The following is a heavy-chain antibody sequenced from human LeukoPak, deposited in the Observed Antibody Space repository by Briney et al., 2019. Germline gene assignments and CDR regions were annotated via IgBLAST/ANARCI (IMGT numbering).Heavy chain of an antibody. J-gene: IGHJ6*04. CDR2: IIPIFGTA. CDR3: ARDGFGYYGMDV. Sequence: ASVKVSCKASGYTFTSYGISWVRQAPGQGLEWMGGIIPIFGTANYAQKFQGRVTITADKSTSTAYMELSSLRSEDTAVYYCARDGFGYYGMDVWGKGTTVTVSS. V-gene: IGHV1-69*06. D-gene: IGHD2-2*03. CDR1: GYTFTSYG.